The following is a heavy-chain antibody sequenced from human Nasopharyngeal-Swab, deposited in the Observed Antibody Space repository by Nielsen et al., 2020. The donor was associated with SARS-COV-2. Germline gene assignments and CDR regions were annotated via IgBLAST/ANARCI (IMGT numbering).Heavy chain of an antibody. CDR2: ISSSSSYI. J-gene: IGHJ6*02. Sequence: GESLKISCAASAFTFSSYSMNWVRQAPGKGLEWVSSISSSSSYIYYADSVKGRFTIYRDNAKNSLYLQMNSLRAEDTAVYYCATSPGDTICGVVFTNYYYYYGMDVWGQGTTVTVSS. D-gene: IGHD3-3*01. CDR3: ATSPGDTICGVVFTNYYYYYGMDV. V-gene: IGHV3-21*01. CDR1: AFTFSSYS.